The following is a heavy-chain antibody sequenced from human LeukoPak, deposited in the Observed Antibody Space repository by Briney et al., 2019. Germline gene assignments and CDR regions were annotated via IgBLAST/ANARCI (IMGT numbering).Heavy chain of an antibody. Sequence: ASVKVSCKASGYTFTSYDINWVRQATGQGLEWMGWMNPNSGNTGYAQKFQGRVTITRNTSISTAYMELSSLTSDDTAVYYCARAGAVVDNWFDPWGQETLVTVSS. CDR3: ARAGAVVDNWFDP. J-gene: IGHJ5*02. CDR1: GYTFTSYD. CDR2: MNPNSGNT. D-gene: IGHD2-15*01. V-gene: IGHV1-8*03.